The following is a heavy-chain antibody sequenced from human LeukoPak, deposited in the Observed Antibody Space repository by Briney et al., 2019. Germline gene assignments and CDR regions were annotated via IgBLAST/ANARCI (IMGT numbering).Heavy chain of an antibody. D-gene: IGHD2-8*02. Sequence: GESLKISCKGSGYSFTSYWISWVRQMPGKGLEWMGRIDPSDSYTNYSPSFQGHVTISADKSISTAYLQWSSLKTSDTAMYYCARTDLVATNAFDIWGQGTMVTVSS. V-gene: IGHV5-10-1*01. CDR2: IDPSDSYT. CDR3: ARTDLVATNAFDI. J-gene: IGHJ3*02. CDR1: GYSFTSYW.